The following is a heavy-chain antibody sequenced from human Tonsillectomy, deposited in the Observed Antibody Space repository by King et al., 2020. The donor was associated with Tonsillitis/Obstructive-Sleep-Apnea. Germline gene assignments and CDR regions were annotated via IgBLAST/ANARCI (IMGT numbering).Heavy chain of an antibody. D-gene: IGHD3-16*02. Sequence: VQLVESGAEVKKPGASVKVSCKSSDYTFTSFAISWVRQAPGQGLEWMGWISTYSGHTNFAQKFQGRVTMTTDTSTSTAYMELRSLRSDDTAVYYCAWVRGFGGFIVSFDYWGQGTLVTVSS. CDR2: ISTYSGHT. V-gene: IGHV1-18*01. CDR3: AWVRGFGGFIVSFDY. CDR1: DYTFTSFA. J-gene: IGHJ4*02.